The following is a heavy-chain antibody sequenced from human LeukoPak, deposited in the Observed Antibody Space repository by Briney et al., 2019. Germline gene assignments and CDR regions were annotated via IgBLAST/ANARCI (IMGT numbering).Heavy chain of an antibody. V-gene: IGHV3-23*01. CDR3: AKDYGSGSSRPYYFDY. D-gene: IGHD3-10*01. CDR2: ISAIGYST. Sequence: GGSLRLSCAASGFTFSNYAMSWVRQAPGKGLEWVSGISAIGYSTFYADSVKGRFTISRDNSKNTLYLQMNSLRAEDTAVYYCAKDYGSGSSRPYYFDYWGQGTLVTVSS. CDR1: GFTFSNYA. J-gene: IGHJ4*02.